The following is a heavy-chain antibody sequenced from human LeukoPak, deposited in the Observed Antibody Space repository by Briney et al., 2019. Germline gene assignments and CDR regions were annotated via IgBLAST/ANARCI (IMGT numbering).Heavy chain of an antibody. CDR3: ARDNQVYGFDP. V-gene: IGHV3-30-3*01. J-gene: IGHJ5*02. Sequence: GGSLRLSCAASGFTFSSYAMHWARHAPGKGLEWVAVMSYDGSNKYYAGSVKGRFTISGGNSKNTRYLQMNSLRAEDTAVYYCARDNQVYGFDPWGQGTRVTVSS. CDR2: MSYDGSNK. D-gene: IGHD2-8*01. CDR1: GFTFSSYA.